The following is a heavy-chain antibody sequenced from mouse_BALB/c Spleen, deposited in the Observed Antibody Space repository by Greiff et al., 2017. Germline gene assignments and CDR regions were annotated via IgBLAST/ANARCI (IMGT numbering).Heavy chain of an antibody. CDR2: ISNGGGST. CDR3: ARAGLRTFAY. Sequence: EVQVVESGGGLVQPGGSLKLSCAASGFTFSSYTMSWVRQTPEKRLEWVAYISNGGGSTYYPDTVKGRFTISRDNAKNTLYLQMSSLKSEDTAMYYCARAGLRTFAYWGQGTLVTVSA. J-gene: IGHJ3*01. D-gene: IGHD2-4*01. V-gene: IGHV5-12-2*01. CDR1: GFTFSSYT.